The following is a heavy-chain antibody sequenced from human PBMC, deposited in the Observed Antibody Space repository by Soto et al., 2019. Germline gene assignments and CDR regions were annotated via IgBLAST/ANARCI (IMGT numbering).Heavy chain of an antibody. J-gene: IGHJ6*02. CDR3: ARDRAITFGGVIFEVPYGMDV. D-gene: IGHD3-16*01. V-gene: IGHV3-21*01. CDR1: GFTFSSYS. Sequence: GGSLRLSCAASGFTFSSYSMNWVRQAPGKGLEWVSSISSSSSYIYYADSVKGRFAISRDNAKNSLYLQMNSLRAEDTAVYYCARDRAITFGGVIFEVPYGMDVWGQGTTVTVSS. CDR2: ISSSSSYI.